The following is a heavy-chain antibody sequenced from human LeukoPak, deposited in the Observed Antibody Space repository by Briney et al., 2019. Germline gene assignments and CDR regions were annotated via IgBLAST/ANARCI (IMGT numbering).Heavy chain of an antibody. CDR2: INHGGST. Sequence: SETLSLTCAVYGGSLSGYYWSWIRQSPGKGLEWIGEINHGGSTNYNPSLKSRVTMSVDTSKNHFSLKLSSVTAADTAVYYCAREGRMSMGIEYWGQGTLVTVSS. D-gene: IGHD4/OR15-4a*01. CDR3: AREGRMSMGIEY. J-gene: IGHJ4*02. CDR1: GGSLSGYY. V-gene: IGHV4-34*01.